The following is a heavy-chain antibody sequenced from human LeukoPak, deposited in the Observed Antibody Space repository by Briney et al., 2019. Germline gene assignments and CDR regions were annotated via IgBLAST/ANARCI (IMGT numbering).Heavy chain of an antibody. CDR2: ISAYNGNT. D-gene: IGHD6-13*01. J-gene: IGHJ4*02. Sequence: GASVKVSCKAPGYTFTSYGISWVRQAPGQGLEWMGWISAYNGNTNYAQKLQGRVTMTTDTSTSTAYMELRSLRSDDTAVYYCARVRSSSWFGGGYFDYWGQGTLVTVSS. CDR1: GYTFTSYG. CDR3: ARVRSSSWFGGGYFDY. V-gene: IGHV1-18*01.